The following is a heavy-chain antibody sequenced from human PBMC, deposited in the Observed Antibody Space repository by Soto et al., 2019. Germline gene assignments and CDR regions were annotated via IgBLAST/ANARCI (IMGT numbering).Heavy chain of an antibody. CDR2: IKYDESST. CDR1: GFTFNNYW. CDR3: ARGGWGAYYFDY. J-gene: IGHJ4*02. V-gene: IGHV3-74*01. D-gene: IGHD1-26*01. Sequence: EVQLVESGGGLVQPGGSLRLSCAASGFTFNNYWMHWVRQAPGKGLVWVSRIKYDESSTSYADSVKGRFTISRDNAKNTLYLQMNSLRGEDTAVYYRARGGWGAYYFDYWGQGTLVTVSS.